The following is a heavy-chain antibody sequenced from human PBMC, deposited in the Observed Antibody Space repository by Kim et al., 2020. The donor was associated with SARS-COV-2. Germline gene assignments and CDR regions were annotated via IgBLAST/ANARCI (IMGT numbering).Heavy chain of an antibody. CDR2: FTGGTGST. J-gene: IGHJ4*02. V-gene: IGHV3-23*01. Sequence: GGSLRLSCAASGFAFSTYAMTWVRQAPGKGLEWVSTFTGGTGSTSYADSVKGRFTISRDNSKNTLSLQMNSLRVEDKAVYYCARGGVNLGDYWGQGTLVT. CDR3: ARGGVNLGDY. D-gene: IGHD1-26*01. CDR1: GFAFSTYA.